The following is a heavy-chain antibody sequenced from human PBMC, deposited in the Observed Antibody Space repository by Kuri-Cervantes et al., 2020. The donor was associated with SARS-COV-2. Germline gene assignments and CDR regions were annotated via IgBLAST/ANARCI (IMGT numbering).Heavy chain of an antibody. V-gene: IGHV4-34*01. Sequence: SQTLSLTCAVYGGSFSGYYWSWIRQPPGKGLEWIGEINHSGSTDYNPSLKSRVTISVDTSKNQFSLKLSSVTAADTAVYYCATAEDTARPWYFDLWGRGTLVTVSS. D-gene: IGHD5-18*01. CDR3: ATAEDTARPWYFDL. CDR1: GGSFSGYY. CDR2: INHSGST. J-gene: IGHJ2*01.